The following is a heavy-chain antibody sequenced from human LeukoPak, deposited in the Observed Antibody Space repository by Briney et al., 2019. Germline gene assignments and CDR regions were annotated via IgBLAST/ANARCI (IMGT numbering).Heavy chain of an antibody. CDR1: GGSISSGGYY. CDR2: IYHSGST. V-gene: IGHV4-30-2*01. J-gene: IGHJ4*02. CDR3: ARARTTIFGVVKGVDY. Sequence: IPSEALSLTCTVSGGSISSGGYYWSWIRQPPGKGLEWIGYIYHSGSTYYNPSLKGRVTISVDRSKNQFSLKLSSVTAADTAVYYCARARTTIFGVVKGVDYWGQGTLVTVSS. D-gene: IGHD3-3*01.